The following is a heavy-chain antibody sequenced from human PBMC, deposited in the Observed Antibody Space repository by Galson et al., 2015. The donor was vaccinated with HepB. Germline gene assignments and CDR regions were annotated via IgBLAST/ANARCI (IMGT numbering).Heavy chain of an antibody. V-gene: IGHV3-53*01. CDR1: GFIVSRNH. CDR3: AREYSVSWYSGLGY. D-gene: IGHD5/OR15-5a*01. CDR2: IYSGGTT. Sequence: SLRLSCAASGFIVSRNHMSWVRQAPGKGLEWVSVIYSGGTTYYADSVKGRFTISRDNSKNTLYLQMNSLRAEDTAVYYCAREYSVSWYSGLGYWGQGTLVTVSS. J-gene: IGHJ4*02.